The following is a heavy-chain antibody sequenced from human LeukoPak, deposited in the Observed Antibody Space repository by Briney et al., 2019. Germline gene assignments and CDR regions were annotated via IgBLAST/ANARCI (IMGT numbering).Heavy chain of an antibody. J-gene: IGHJ5*02. D-gene: IGHD6-19*01. CDR2: IDWDDDK. CDR3: ARDIAVAGWLGWFDP. V-gene: IGHV2-70*04. Sequence: SGPTLVNPTQPLTLTCTFSGFSLSTSGMRVSWIRQPPGKALEWLARIDWDDDKIYRTSLKTRLTISKDPSKNQVVLTMTNLDPVDTATYYCARDIAVAGWLGWFDPWGQGTLVTVSS. CDR1: GFSLSTSGMR.